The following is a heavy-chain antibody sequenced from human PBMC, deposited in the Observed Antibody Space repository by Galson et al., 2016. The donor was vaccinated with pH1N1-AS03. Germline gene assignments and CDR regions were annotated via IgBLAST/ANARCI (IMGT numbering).Heavy chain of an antibody. V-gene: IGHV3-7*03. CDR3: ARDGVGNYRVAFDI. J-gene: IGHJ3*02. Sequence: SLRLSCAASGFTFSNSWMSWVRQAPGKGLECVAIIKEDGSDKYYLDSVKGRFTISRDNAKNSLYLQMNSLRAEDTGVYYCARDGVGNYRVAFDIWGRGTMVTVSS. CDR1: GFTFSNSW. CDR2: IKEDGSDK. D-gene: IGHD1-7*01.